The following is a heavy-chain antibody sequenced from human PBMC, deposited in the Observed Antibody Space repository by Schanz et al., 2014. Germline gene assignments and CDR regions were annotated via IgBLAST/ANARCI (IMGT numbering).Heavy chain of an antibody. Sequence: VRLVESGGGVVQPGGSLRLSCAASGFTFSAYAMTWVRQIPGKGLEWVSAISASGGTTYYADSVKGRFTISRDNSKNTLYLQMNSLRPEDTAVYYCARSRSGFYFDYWGQGTLVTVSS. J-gene: IGHJ4*02. CDR1: GFTFSAYA. D-gene: IGHD1-26*01. V-gene: IGHV3-23*04. CDR3: ARSRSGFYFDY. CDR2: ISASGGTT.